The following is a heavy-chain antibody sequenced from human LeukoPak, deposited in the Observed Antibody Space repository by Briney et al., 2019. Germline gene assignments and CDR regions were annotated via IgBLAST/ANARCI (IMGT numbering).Heavy chain of an antibody. CDR2: IYTSGST. V-gene: IGHV4-61*02. CDR3: AREDRYCSGGSCYS. CDR1: GGSISSGSYY. Sequence: PSQTLSLTCTVSGGSISSGSYYWSWIRQPAGKGLEWIGRIYTSGSTNYNPSFKSRVTISIDTSKYQFSLELSSVTAADTAVYYCAREDRYCSGGSCYSWGQGTLVTVSS. D-gene: IGHD2-15*01. J-gene: IGHJ4*02.